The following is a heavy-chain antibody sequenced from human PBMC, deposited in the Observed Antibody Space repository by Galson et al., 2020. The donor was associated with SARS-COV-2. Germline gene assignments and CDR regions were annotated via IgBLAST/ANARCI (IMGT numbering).Heavy chain of an antibody. Sequence: GGSLRLSCAASGFTFSSYSMRWVRQAPGKGLEWVSSISGSSSYIYYADSVKGRLTISRDNAKNSLYLQMNSLRAEDTAIYYCASSPLEYDLYYYMDVWGKGTTVTVSS. J-gene: IGHJ6*03. D-gene: IGHD6-6*01. V-gene: IGHV3-21*01. CDR1: GFTFSSYS. CDR3: ASSPLEYDLYYYMDV. CDR2: ISGSSSYI.